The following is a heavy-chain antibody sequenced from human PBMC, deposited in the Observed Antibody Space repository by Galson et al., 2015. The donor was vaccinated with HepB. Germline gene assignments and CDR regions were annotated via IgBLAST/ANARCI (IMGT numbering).Heavy chain of an antibody. Sequence: SLRLSCAASGFFFSSYEMNWVRQAPGKGLEWVSYISSAGTIIYYADSVKGRFTISRDTATNSLFLQLTSLTVEDTAVYYCARVYHDSRNYPFDYWGPGTLVIVSS. CDR2: ISSAGTII. J-gene: IGHJ4*02. V-gene: IGHV3-48*03. D-gene: IGHD3-3*01. CDR1: GFFFSSYE. CDR3: ARVYHDSRNYPFDY.